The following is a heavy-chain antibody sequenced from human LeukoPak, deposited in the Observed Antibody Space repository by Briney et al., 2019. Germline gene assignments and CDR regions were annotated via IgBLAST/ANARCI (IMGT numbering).Heavy chain of an antibody. J-gene: IGHJ4*02. D-gene: IGHD3-3*01. CDR1: GFTFSSYE. V-gene: IGHV3-48*03. CDR2: ISSSGSTI. Sequence: GGSLRLTCAASGFTFSSYEMNWVRQAPGKGLEWVSYISSSGSTIYYADSVKGRFTISRDNAKNSLYLQMNSLRAEDTAVYYCARPQGYDFWSGPFDYWGQGTLVTVSS. CDR3: ARPQGYDFWSGPFDY.